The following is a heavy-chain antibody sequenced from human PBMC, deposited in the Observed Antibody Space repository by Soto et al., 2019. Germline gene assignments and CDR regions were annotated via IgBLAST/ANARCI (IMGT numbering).Heavy chain of an antibody. J-gene: IGHJ6*02. CDR2: ISYDGSNK. CDR3: AKVTAGTSMDV. Sequence: GSLRLSCSASGFTFSIYGMHLVLQAPGKGLEWVAVISYDGSNKYYADSVKGRFTISRDNSKNTLYLQMNSLRAEDTAVYYCAKVTAGTSMDVWGQGTTVTVSS. V-gene: IGHV3-30*18. D-gene: IGHD5-18*01. CDR1: GFTFSIYG.